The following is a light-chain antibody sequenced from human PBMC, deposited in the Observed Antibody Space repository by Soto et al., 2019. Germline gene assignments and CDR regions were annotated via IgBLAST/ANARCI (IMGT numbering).Light chain of an antibody. Sequence: VLTQSPATLSVSPGERVTLSCRASQSVSSLLAWYQQKPGQAPRLLIYSTSTRATGIPARFSGSGSGTEFTLTVSSLQSEDFAIYYCQQRSNWPPTFGQGTRMEIK. CDR2: STS. CDR1: QSVSSL. V-gene: IGKV3-15*01. CDR3: QQRSNWPPT. J-gene: IGKJ5*01.